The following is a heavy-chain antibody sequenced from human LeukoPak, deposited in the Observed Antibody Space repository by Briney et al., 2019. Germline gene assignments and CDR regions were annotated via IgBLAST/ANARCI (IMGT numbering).Heavy chain of an antibody. D-gene: IGHD6-13*01. J-gene: IGHJ6*03. CDR1: DDSITMYY. Sequence: PSETLSLTCTVSDDSITMYYWTWIRQPPGKGLEWIGYVDHTGSTNFNPSLNGRVSISRDTSKNLFSLRLRSVTAADTAVYFCARGRVSSSTWYSTYYYYFYMDVWGKGTTVSVSS. V-gene: IGHV4-59*01. CDR3: ARGRVSSSTWYSTYYYYFYMDV. CDR2: VDHTGST.